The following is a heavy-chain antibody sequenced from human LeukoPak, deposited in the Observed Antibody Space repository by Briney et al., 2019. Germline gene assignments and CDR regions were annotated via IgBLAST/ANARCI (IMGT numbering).Heavy chain of an antibody. V-gene: IGHV4-4*07. CDR1: GVALSSYY. CDR3: VRTSRDGYNRAYYFDY. D-gene: IGHD5-24*01. J-gene: IGHJ4*02. CDR2: IYTSGST. Sequence: SSETLSLTCTVSGVALSSYYWGWIRQPPGKGLEWIVGIYTSGSTHYNPSLTSLDTMSVDTPKNPFSLKPSSVSPARTPAYFSVRTSRDGYNRAYYFDYWGEGALVTVSS.